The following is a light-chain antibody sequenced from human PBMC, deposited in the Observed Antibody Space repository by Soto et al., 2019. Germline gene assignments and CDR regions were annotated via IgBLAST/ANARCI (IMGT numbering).Light chain of an antibody. J-gene: IGKJ1*01. Sequence: DIPMTQSPSTLSAFVGDRVTITCRASQSINNWLAWYQQKPGKAPKLLIYDASNLESGVPSRFSGSGSGTEFTLTISSLQPDDFATYYCQQYDNSSPWTFGQGTKVEIK. V-gene: IGKV1-5*01. CDR2: DAS. CDR3: QQYDNSSPWT. CDR1: QSINNW.